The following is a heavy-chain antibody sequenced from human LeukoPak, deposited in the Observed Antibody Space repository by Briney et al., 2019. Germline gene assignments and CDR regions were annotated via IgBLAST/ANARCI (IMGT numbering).Heavy chain of an antibody. J-gene: IGHJ4*02. D-gene: IGHD4-17*01. CDR3: ASGVAVTTVDY. CDR1: GFTFSGYW. V-gene: IGHV3-74*01. Sequence: PGGSLRLSCEASGFTFSGYWMHWVRQAPGKGLVWVSRMSSDSTRSSHADSVKGRFTISRDNSKNTLYLQMNSLRAEDTAVYYCASGVAVTTVDYWGQGTLVTVSS. CDR2: MSSDSTRS.